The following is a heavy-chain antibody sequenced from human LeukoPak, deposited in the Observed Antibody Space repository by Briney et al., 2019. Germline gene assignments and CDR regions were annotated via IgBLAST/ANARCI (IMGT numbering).Heavy chain of an antibody. V-gene: IGHV4-4*07. CDR1: GGSISSYY. D-gene: IGHD4-17*01. CDR2: IYTSGST. CDR3: ARGESTVTTPHDAFDI. J-gene: IGHJ3*02. Sequence: PSETLSLTCTVSGGSISSYYWSWIRQPAGKGLEWIGRIYTSGSTNYNPSLKSRVTMSVDTSKNQFSLKLSSVTAADTAVYYCARGESTVTTPHDAFDIWGQGTMVTVSS.